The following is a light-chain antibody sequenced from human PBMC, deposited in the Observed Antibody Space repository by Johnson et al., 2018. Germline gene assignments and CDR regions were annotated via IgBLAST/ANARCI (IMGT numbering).Light chain of an antibody. V-gene: IGLV1-51*02. CDR1: SSNIGNNY. J-gene: IGLJ1*01. Sequence: QSVLTQPPSVSAAPGQKVTISCSGSSSNIGNNYVSWYQQLPGTAPKLLIYENNKRPSGIPDRFSGSKSGTSATLGITGLQTGDEADYYCGTWYSSLGAGNVFGAGTQVTVL. CDR2: ENN. CDR3: GTWYSSLGAGNV.